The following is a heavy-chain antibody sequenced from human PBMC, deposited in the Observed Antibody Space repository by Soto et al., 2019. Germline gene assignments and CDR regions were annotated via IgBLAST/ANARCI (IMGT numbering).Heavy chain of an antibody. J-gene: IGHJ1*01. CDR1: GYTFTSYG. CDR2: ISAYNGNT. Sequence: GASVKVSCKASGYTFTSYGISWVRQAPGQGLEWMGWISAYNGNTNYAQKLQGRVTMTTDTSTGTAYMELRSLRSDDTAVYYCARDQVSVAGRFYYYDSSGYPEYFQHWGQGTLVTV. CDR3: ARDQVSVAGRFYYYDSSGYPEYFQH. D-gene: IGHD3-22*01. V-gene: IGHV1-18*01.